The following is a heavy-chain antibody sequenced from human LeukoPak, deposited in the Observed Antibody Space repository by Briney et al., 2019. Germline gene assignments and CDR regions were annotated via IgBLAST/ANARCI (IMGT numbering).Heavy chain of an antibody. CDR1: GYSFTSYW. J-gene: IGHJ3*02. CDR2: IYPGDSDT. D-gene: IGHD5-24*01. V-gene: IGHV5-51*01. Sequence: GESLKISCKASGYSFTSYWIGWVRQMPGKGLEWMGIIYPGDSDTTYSPSFQGQVTISADKSISTAYLQWSSLKASDTAMYYCAGLEMATPSTNSAFDIWGQGTMVTVSS. CDR3: AGLEMATPSTNSAFDI.